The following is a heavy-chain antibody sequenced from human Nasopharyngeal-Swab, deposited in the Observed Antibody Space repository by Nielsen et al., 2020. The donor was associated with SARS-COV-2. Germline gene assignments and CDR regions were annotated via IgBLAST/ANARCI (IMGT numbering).Heavy chain of an antibody. Sequence: RQAPGKGLEWIGEINHSGSTNYNPSLKSRVTIPVDTSKNQFSLKLSSVTAADTAVYYCARGRARITMVRGVKQQHFDYWGQGTLVTVSS. J-gene: IGHJ4*02. CDR2: INHSGST. CDR3: ARGRARITMVRGVKQQHFDY. D-gene: IGHD3-10*01. V-gene: IGHV4-34*01.